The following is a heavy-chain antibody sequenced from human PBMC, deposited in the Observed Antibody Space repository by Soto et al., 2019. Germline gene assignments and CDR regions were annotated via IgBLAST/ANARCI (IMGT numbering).Heavy chain of an antibody. V-gene: IGHV3-33*01. Sequence: QVQLVESGGGVVQPGRSLRLSCAASGFTFSSYGMHWVRQAPGKGLEWVAVIWYDGSNKYYADSVKGRFTISRDNSKITLYLQMNSLRAEDTAVYYCAREGSWAYYYYYGMDVWGQGTTVTVSS. CDR1: GFTFSSYG. D-gene: IGHD3-10*01. J-gene: IGHJ6*02. CDR3: AREGSWAYYYYYGMDV. CDR2: IWYDGSNK.